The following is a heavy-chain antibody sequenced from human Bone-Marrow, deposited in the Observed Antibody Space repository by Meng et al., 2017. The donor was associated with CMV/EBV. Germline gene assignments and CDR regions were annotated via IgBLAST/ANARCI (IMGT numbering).Heavy chain of an antibody. J-gene: IGHJ6*02. Sequence: ASVKVSCKASGYTFTGYYMHWVRQAPGQGLEWMGWINPNSGGTNYAQKFQGRVTMTRDTSISTAYMELRSLRSDDTAVYYCARTAVYYDVWCGYYTRGSQGYGMDVWGQGTTVTV. V-gene: IGHV1-2*02. CDR3: ARTAVYYDVWCGYYTRGSQGYGMDV. CDR2: INPNSGGT. CDR1: GYTFTGYY. D-gene: IGHD3-3*01.